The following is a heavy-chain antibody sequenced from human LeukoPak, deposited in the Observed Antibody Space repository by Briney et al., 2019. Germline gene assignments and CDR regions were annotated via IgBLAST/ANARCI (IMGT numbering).Heavy chain of an antibody. CDR3: ARDPWQGSTTLH. J-gene: IGHJ4*02. CDR1: GFSISSGY. D-gene: IGHD1-26*01. CDR2: LYSDDSA. Sequence: GGSLRLSCVASGFSISSGYMTWARQAPGKALEWVSLLYSDDSAYYPDSVKGRFTISRDNSKSTLHLQMDTLRTEGTAMYYCARDPWQGSTTLHWGQGIMVTVSS. V-gene: IGHV3-66*02.